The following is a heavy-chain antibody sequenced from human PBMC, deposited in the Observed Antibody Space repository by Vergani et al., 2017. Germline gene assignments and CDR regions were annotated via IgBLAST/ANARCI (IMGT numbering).Heavy chain of an antibody. V-gene: IGHV3-30*18. Sequence: QVQLVESGGGVVQPGRSLRLSCAASGFTFSSYGMHWVRQAPGKGLEWVAVISYDGSNKYYADSVKGRFTISRDNSKNTLYLQMNSLRAEDTAVYYCAKDLSGGQWELLGFDYWGQGTLVTVSS. CDR1: GFTFSSYG. J-gene: IGHJ4*02. CDR3: AKDLSGGQWELLGFDY. CDR2: ISYDGSNK. D-gene: IGHD1-26*01.